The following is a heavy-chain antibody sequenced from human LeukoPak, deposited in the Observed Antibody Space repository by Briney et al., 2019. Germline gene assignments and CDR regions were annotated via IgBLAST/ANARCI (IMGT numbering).Heavy chain of an antibody. D-gene: IGHD3-22*01. V-gene: IGHV1-24*01. CDR3: ATALSNPFYDSSGYYYGYFQH. CDR2: FDPEDGES. CDR1: GYTLTELS. J-gene: IGHJ1*01. Sequence: ASVKASCKVSGYTLTELSMHWVRQATGKGLEWMGGFDPEDGESVYAQKFQGRVTMTEDTSTDTAYMELSSLRSEDTAVYYCATALSNPFYDSSGYYYGYFQHWGQGTLVTVSS.